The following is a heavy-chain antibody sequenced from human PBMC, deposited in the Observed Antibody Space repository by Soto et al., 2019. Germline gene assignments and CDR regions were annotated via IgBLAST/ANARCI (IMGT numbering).Heavy chain of an antibody. CDR1: GFTFSSYG. D-gene: IGHD2-2*02. J-gene: IGHJ6*02. Sequence: GGSLRLSCAASGFTFSSYGMHWVRQAPGKXLEWVAVIWYDGSNKYYADSVKGRFTISRDNSKNTLYLQMNSLRAEDTAVYYCARDGREEYSSSTSCYTRLYGMAVWGQGTTVTVSS. CDR2: IWYDGSNK. V-gene: IGHV3-33*01. CDR3: ARDGREEYSSSTSCYTRLYGMAV.